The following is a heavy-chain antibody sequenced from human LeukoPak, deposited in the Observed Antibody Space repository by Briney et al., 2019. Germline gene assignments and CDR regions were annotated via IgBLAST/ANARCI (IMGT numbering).Heavy chain of an antibody. CDR3: TKDARLTRTSVVVENYFDS. D-gene: IGHD3-22*01. V-gene: IGHV3-53*01. CDR2: IYSGGST. CDR1: GFTVSSNY. Sequence: GGSLRLSCAASGFTVSSNYMSWVRQAPGKGLEWVSVIYSGGSTYYADSVKGRFTISRDNSKNTLYLQMDSLRIEDTAVYYCTKDARLTRTSVVVENYFDSWGQGTLVTVSS. J-gene: IGHJ4*02.